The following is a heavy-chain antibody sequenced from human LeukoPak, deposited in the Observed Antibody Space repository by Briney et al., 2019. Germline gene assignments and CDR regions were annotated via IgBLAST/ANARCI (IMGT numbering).Heavy chain of an antibody. V-gene: IGHV4-34*01. D-gene: IGHD3-10*01. CDR2: INHSGST. Sequence: SETLSLTCAVYGGSFSGYYWSWIRQPPGKGLEWIGEINHSGSTNYNPSLKSRVTISVDTSKNQFSLKLSSVTAADTAVYYCARAWFAFDIWGQGTMVTVSS. CDR3: ARAWFAFDI. J-gene: IGHJ3*02. CDR1: GGSFSGYY.